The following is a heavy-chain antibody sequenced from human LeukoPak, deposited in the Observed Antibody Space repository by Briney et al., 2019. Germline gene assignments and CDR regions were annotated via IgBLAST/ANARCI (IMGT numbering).Heavy chain of an antibody. CDR2: ITGSGGST. V-gene: IGHV3-23*01. J-gene: IGHJ4*02. D-gene: IGHD3-9*01. Sequence: GGSLRLSCAASGFTFSNYDMSWVRQAPGKGLEWVSAITGSGGSTYYADSVKGRFTISRDNSKNTLYLQMNSLRAEDTAVYYCAKWGDYDVLTGYYDPDYWGQGTLVTVSS. CDR3: AKWGDYDVLTGYYDPDY. CDR1: GFTFSNYD.